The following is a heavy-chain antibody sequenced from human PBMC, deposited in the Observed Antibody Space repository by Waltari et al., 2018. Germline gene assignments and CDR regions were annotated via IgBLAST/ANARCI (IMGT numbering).Heavy chain of an antibody. CDR2: VNQGGSAI. Sequence: EVKLVESGGGLVQPGESLRLSCAASGFTFKNYWMTGVRQAPGKGLEWVANVNQGGSAIFYVEPVKDRFTISRDDAKNSLYLQMNSLRAEDMAVYYCARVAYDSWNFDFWGQGTMVTVSS. CDR3: ARVAYDSWNFDF. CDR1: GFTFKNYW. D-gene: IGHD3-22*01. V-gene: IGHV3-7*01. J-gene: IGHJ3*01.